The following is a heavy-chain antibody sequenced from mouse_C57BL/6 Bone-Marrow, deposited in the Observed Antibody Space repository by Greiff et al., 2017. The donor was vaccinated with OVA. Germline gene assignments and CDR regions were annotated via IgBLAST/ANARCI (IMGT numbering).Heavy chain of an antibody. Sequence: VQVVESGPGLVAPSQSLSITCTASGFSLTSYGVHWVRQPPGKGLEWLVVIWSDGSTTYNSALKSRLSISKDNSKSQVFLKMNSLQTDDTAMYYCARQRVRRFYAMDYWGQGTSVTVSS. CDR1: GFSLTSYG. J-gene: IGHJ4*01. V-gene: IGHV2-6-1*01. CDR2: IWSDGST. CDR3: ARQRVRRFYAMDY.